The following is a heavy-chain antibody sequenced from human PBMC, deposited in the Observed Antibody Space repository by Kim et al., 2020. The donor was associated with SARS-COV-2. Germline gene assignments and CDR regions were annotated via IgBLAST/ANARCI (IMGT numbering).Heavy chain of an antibody. CDR1: GYSFTSYW. CDR3: ARAYSSSWYHFDY. D-gene: IGHD6-13*01. V-gene: IGHV5-51*01. Sequence: GESLKISCKGSGYSFTSYWIGWVRQMPGKGLECMGIIYPGDSATRSIPSFQGQVTISADKSISTAYLQWSSLKASDTAMYYCARAYSSSWYHFDYWGQGTLVTVSS. J-gene: IGHJ4*02. CDR2: IYPGDSAT.